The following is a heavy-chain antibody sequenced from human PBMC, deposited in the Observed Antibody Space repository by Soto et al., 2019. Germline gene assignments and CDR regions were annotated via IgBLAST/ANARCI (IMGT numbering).Heavy chain of an antibody. CDR3: ARDPAADGYYGLDV. CDR1: EFSFSTYN. D-gene: IGHD6-13*01. J-gene: IGHJ6*02. CDR2: ISSTSSHI. V-gene: IGHV3-21*01. Sequence: EVQLVESGGGLVKPGGSLRLSCVASEFSFSTYNMNWVRQAPGKGLGWVSFISSTSSHIHYADSVKGRFTISRDNAKNSLYLQMNGMRAEDTAVYYCARDPAADGYYGLDVWGQGTTVTV.